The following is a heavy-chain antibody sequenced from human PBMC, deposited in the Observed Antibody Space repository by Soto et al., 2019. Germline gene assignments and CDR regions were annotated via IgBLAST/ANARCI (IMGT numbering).Heavy chain of an antibody. CDR3: ARDRRYYGSGSYYTAPYYYYYMDV. D-gene: IGHD3-10*01. CDR1: GYTFTGYY. Sequence: QVQLVQSGAEVKKPGASVKVSCKASGYTFTGYYMHWVRQAPGQGLEWMGWINPNSGGTNYAQKFQGWVTITRDTSISTAYMELSRLRSDDTAVYYCARDRRYYGSGSYYTAPYYYYYMDVWGKGTTVTVSS. CDR2: INPNSGGT. J-gene: IGHJ6*03. V-gene: IGHV1-2*04.